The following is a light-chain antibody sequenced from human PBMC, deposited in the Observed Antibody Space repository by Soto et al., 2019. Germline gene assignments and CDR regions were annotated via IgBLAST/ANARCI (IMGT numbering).Light chain of an antibody. Sequence: QMTQAPSTLSASVLDRVTITWLASQSISSWLAWYQQKPGKAPNLLIYDASSLQSGVPSRFSGSGSGTEFTLTISSLQPDDFATYYCQQYNSYSWTFGQGTKVDI. CDR1: QSISSW. V-gene: IGKV1-5*01. CDR3: QQYNSYSWT. J-gene: IGKJ1*01. CDR2: DAS.